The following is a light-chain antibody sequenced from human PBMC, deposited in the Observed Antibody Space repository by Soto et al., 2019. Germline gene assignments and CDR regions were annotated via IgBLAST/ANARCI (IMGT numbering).Light chain of an antibody. Sequence: DTRMTQSPSSLSASVGDRVTITCRASEDISNSLAWFQQRPGEAPKSLISAASTLHSGVPSRFSGSASGTDFTLTISILQPEDFATYYCQQYNFSPVTFGGGTKVEIK. CDR2: AAS. CDR1: EDISNS. J-gene: IGKJ4*01. V-gene: IGKV1-16*01. CDR3: QQYNFSPVT.